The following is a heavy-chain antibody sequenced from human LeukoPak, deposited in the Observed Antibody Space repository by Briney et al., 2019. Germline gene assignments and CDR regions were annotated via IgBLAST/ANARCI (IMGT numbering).Heavy chain of an antibody. V-gene: IGHV1-46*01. CDR1: GYTFTSYY. CDR3: ARVHSGSGYSSGPPSFLNNWFDP. D-gene: IGHD5-12*01. Sequence: ASVKVSCKASGYTFTSYYMHWVRQAPGQGLEWMGIINPSGGSTSYAQKSQGRVTMTRDTSTSTVYMELSSLRSEDTAVYYCARVHSGSGYSSGPPSFLNNWFDPWGQGTLVTVSS. CDR2: INPSGGST. J-gene: IGHJ5*02.